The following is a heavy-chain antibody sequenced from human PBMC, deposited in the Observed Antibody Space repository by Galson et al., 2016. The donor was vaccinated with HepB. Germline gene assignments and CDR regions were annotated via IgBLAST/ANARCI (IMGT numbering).Heavy chain of an antibody. Sequence: SLRLSCAASGFSFSSYAMSWARQAPGKGLEWVSTITGSGCTTSYADSVKGRFTIPRDNSKNTLYLQMNSLRAEDTAIYYCAKVGTTVLTPGKYRLEYFQLWGQGTLVTVSS. CDR1: GFSFSSYA. CDR2: ITGSGCTT. V-gene: IGHV3-23*01. CDR3: AKVGTTVLTPGKYRLEYFQL. J-gene: IGHJ1*01. D-gene: IGHD4-23*01.